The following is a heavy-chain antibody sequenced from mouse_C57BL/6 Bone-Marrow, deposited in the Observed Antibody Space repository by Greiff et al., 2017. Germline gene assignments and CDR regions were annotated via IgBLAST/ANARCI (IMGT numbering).Heavy chain of an antibody. CDR1: GYTFTNYW. J-gene: IGHJ2*01. D-gene: IGHD1-1*01. Sequence: QVQLQQSGAELVRPGTSVKMSCKASGYTFTNYWIGWAKQRPGHGLEWIGDIYPGGGYTNYNETFKGKATLTADKSSSTAYMQFSSLTSEDSAIYYCARSSYYYGSSYHFDYWGQGTTLTVSS. CDR3: ARSSYYYGSSYHFDY. CDR2: IYPGGGYT. V-gene: IGHV1-63*01.